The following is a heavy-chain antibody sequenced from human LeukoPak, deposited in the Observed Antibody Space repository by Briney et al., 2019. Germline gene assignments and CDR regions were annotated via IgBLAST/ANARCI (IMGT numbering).Heavy chain of an antibody. V-gene: IGHV3-30-3*01. J-gene: IGHJ4*02. CDR3: ARGSAAGQWLYLFDY. D-gene: IGHD6-19*01. CDR2: ISYDGSNK. Sequence: GGSLRLSCAASGFTFSSYAMHWVRQAPGKGLEWVAVISYDGSNKYYADSVKGRFTISRDNSKNTLSLEMNSLRVEDTAVYYCARGSAAGQWLYLFDYWGQGTLVTVSS. CDR1: GFTFSSYA.